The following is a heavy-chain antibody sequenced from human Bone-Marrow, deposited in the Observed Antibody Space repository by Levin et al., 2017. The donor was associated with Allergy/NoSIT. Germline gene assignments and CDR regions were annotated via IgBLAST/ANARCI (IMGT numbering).Heavy chain of an antibody. J-gene: IGHJ4*02. D-gene: IGHD1-26*01. Sequence: GGSLRLSCAASGFTFSSYAMSWVRQAPGKGLEWVSGISNSGGTTYYADSVKGRFTISRDNSKNTLYLQMNTLRAEDTAVYYCAKRVVGVAIDGWGQGTLVTVSS. V-gene: IGHV3-23*01. CDR2: ISNSGGTT. CDR3: AKRVVGVAIDG. CDR1: GFTFSSYA.